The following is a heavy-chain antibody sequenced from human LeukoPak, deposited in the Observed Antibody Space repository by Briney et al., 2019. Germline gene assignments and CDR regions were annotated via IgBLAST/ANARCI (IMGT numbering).Heavy chain of an antibody. CDR1: GFTFSSYG. CDR2: IRYDGSNK. CDR3: ARDRNTDFWSGYYTNYCDY. J-gene: IGHJ4*02. Sequence: GGSLRLSCAASGFTFSSYGMHWVRQAPGKGLEWVAFIRYDGSNKYYADSVKGRFTISRDNSKNTLYLHVNSLRPEDTAVYYCARDRNTDFWSGYYTNYCDYWGQGTLVTVSS. D-gene: IGHD3-3*01. V-gene: IGHV3-30*02.